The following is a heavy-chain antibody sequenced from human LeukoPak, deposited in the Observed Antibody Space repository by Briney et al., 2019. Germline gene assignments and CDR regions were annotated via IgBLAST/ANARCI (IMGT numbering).Heavy chain of an antibody. CDR3: ARGSVLRYFDWLLNGWVDY. D-gene: IGHD3-9*01. Sequence: GASVKVSCKASGYTFTSYGISWVRQAPGQGLEWMGWISAYNGNTNYAQKFQGRVTMTRNTSISTAYMELSSLRSEDTAVYYCARGSVLRYFDWLLNGWVDYWGQGTLVTVSS. J-gene: IGHJ4*02. V-gene: IGHV1-18*01. CDR1: GYTFTSYG. CDR2: ISAYNGNT.